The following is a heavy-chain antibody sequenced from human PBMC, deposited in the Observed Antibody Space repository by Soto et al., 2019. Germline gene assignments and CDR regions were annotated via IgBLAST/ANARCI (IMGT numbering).Heavy chain of an antibody. CDR2: ISHSGST. CDR1: GGSISSGGYS. J-gene: IGHJ5*02. CDR3: ARGISSIDMIVVGSWFDP. D-gene: IGHD3-22*01. V-gene: IGHV4-30-2*01. Sequence: LQLQESGSGLVKPSQTLSLTCAVSGGSISSGGYSWSWIRQPPGKGLEWIGYISHSGSTYYNPSLKSRVTISVDRAKNHFSLKLSSVTAADTAVYYCARGISSIDMIVVGSWFDPWCQGTLVTVSS.